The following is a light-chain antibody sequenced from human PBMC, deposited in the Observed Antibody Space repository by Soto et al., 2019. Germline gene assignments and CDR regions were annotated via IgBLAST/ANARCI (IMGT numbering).Light chain of an antibody. J-gene: IGLJ3*02. CDR2: EVS. CDR1: TSDVGGFNY. Sequence: QSALTQPASVSGSPGQSITISCTGTTSDVGGFNYVSWHQQHPGKAPKLMIYEVSNRPSGVSNRFSGSKSGNTASLTSSGLQAEDEADYYCSSYTGSDSWVFGGGTKLTVL. CDR3: SSYTGSDSWV. V-gene: IGLV2-14*01.